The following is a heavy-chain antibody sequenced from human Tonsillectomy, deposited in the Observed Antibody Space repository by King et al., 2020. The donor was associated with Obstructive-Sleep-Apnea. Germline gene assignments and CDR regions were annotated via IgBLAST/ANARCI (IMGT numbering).Heavy chain of an antibody. D-gene: IGHD3-9*01. CDR2: ISYDGSNK. Sequence: VQLVESGGGVVQPGRSLRLSCAASGFTFSSYGMHWVRQAPGKGLEWVAVISYDGSNKYYADSVKGRFTSSRDNSKNTLYLQMNSLRAEDTAVYYCAKDRRNDILTGPIYGMDVWGQGTTVTVSS. V-gene: IGHV3-30*18. CDR3: AKDRRNDILTGPIYGMDV. CDR1: GFTFSSYG. J-gene: IGHJ6*02.